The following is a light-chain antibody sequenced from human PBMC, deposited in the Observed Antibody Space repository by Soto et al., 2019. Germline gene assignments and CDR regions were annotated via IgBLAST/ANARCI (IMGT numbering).Light chain of an antibody. J-gene: IGLJ1*01. Sequence: QLVLTHSSSASASLGSSVKLTCTLSSGHSSYIIAWHQQQPGKAPRYLMKLEGSGSYNKGSGVPDRFSGSSSGADRYLTISNLQFEDEADYYCETWDSNTRVFGTGTKLTV. CDR3: ETWDSNTRV. CDR1: SGHSSYI. CDR2: LEGSGSY. V-gene: IGLV4-60*02.